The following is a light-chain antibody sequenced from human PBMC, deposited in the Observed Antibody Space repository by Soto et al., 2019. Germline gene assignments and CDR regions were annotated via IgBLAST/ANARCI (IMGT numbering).Light chain of an antibody. V-gene: IGKV3-15*01. CDR3: QQYSKWAT. CDR1: QSVSGN. J-gene: IGKJ5*01. CDR2: DTS. Sequence: EIVMTQSPATLSVSPGERATLSCRASQSVSGNLAWYQQKPGQAPRLLIDDTSSRTTAIPARFSGSGSGTELTLTISILQSEDFAVYDCQQYSKWATFGKGTRLEIK.